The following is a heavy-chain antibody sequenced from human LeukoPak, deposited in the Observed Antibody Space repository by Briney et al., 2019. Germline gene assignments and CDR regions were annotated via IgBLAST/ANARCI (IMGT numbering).Heavy chain of an antibody. V-gene: IGHV1-69*13. J-gene: IGHJ4*02. CDR1: GGTFSSYA. Sequence: SVKVSCKASGGTFSSYAIIWVRQAPGQGLEWMGGIIPIFGTANYAQKFQGRVTITADESTSTAYMELSSLRSEDTAVYYCARGEWRELVYANWGQGTLVTVSS. CDR2: IIPIFGTA. CDR3: ARGEWRELVYAN. D-gene: IGHD1-26*01.